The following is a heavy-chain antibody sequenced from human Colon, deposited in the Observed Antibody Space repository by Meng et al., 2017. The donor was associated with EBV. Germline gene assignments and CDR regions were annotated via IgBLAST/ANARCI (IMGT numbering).Heavy chain of an antibody. CDR2: IYYSGST. Sequence: VQLQESGPGLVKPSQTLSLTCTVSGGSVSSGGYYWTWIRQHPGKGLKWFGHIYYSGSTFYNPSLRRRVIISIDTSKNQFSLNLRSVTAADTAVYYCARVSSGWDYFDYWGQGTLVTVSS. CDR1: GGSVSSGGYY. V-gene: IGHV4-31*03. CDR3: ARVSSGWDYFDY. D-gene: IGHD6-19*01. J-gene: IGHJ4*02.